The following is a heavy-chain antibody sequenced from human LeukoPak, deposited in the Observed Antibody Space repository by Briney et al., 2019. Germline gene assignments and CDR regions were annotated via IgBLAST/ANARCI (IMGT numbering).Heavy chain of an antibody. J-gene: IGHJ6*03. CDR1: GGSISSGSYY. V-gene: IGHV4-61*02. Sequence: SQTLSLTCTVSGGSISSGSYYWSWIRQPAGKGLEWIGRIYTSGSTNYNPSLKSRVNISVDTSKNQFSLKLSSVTAADTAVYYCARRGYSSSWNYYYMDVWGKGTTVTVSS. CDR2: IYTSGST. CDR3: ARRGYSSSWNYYYMDV. D-gene: IGHD6-13*01.